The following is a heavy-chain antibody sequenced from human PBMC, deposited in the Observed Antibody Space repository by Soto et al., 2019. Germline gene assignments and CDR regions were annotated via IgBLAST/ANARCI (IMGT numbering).Heavy chain of an antibody. Sequence: EVQWLESGGDVVRPGVSLRLSCAASGFNFSSYAMGWVRQAPVKGLERVAGVSRAGTYTFYADSVRGRFSISRDNSRDTVDLYTNALRGDDTAVYFCLKSTVTKDLGESWGQGALVSVSS. CDR3: LKSTVTKDLGES. CDR2: VSRAGTYT. J-gene: IGHJ5*02. V-gene: IGHV3-23*01. CDR1: GFNFSSYA. D-gene: IGHD3-16*01.